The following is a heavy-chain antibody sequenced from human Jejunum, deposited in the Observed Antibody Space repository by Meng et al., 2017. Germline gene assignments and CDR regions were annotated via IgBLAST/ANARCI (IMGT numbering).Heavy chain of an antibody. Sequence: QVQVVQLGDGVKSPGASLKVSCKASGYTFSSLHINWVRQATGQGPEWMGWMSPENGNTAYAQKFQGRVTMTRDTSVSTAYMELSGLTSDDSGVYYCARGVNAGVDYWGQGTLVTVSS. CDR3: ARGVNAGVDY. V-gene: IGHV1-8*01. D-gene: IGHD7-27*01. CDR2: MSPENGNT. J-gene: IGHJ4*02. CDR1: GYTFSSLH.